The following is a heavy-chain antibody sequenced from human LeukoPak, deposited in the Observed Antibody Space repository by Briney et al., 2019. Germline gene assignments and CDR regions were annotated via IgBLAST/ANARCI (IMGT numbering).Heavy chain of an antibody. CDR1: GFTFSSYE. V-gene: IGHV3-48*03. Sequence: PGGSLRLSCAASGFTFSSYEMNWVRQAPGKGLEWVSYISSSGSTIYYADSVKGRFTISRDNAKNSLYLQMNSLRSDDTAVYYCARESFTMVRGLITTTARNWFDPWGQGTLVTVSS. J-gene: IGHJ5*02. CDR3: ARESFTMVRGLITTTARNWFDP. CDR2: ISSSGSTI. D-gene: IGHD3-10*01.